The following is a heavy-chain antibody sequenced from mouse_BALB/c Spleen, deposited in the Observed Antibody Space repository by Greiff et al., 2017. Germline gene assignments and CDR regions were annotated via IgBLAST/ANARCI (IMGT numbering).Heavy chain of an antibody. CDR1: GYTFTSYT. D-gene: IGHD1-2*01. CDR3: ARDRYYGYLHFDY. Sequence: QVQLKQSTAELARPGASVKMSCKASGYTFTSYTMHWVKQRPGQGLEWIGYINPSSGYTEYNQKFKDKTTLTADKSSSTAYMQLSSLTSEDSAVYYCARDRYYGYLHFDYWGQGTTLTVSS. V-gene: IGHV1-4*02. CDR2: INPSSGYT. J-gene: IGHJ2*01.